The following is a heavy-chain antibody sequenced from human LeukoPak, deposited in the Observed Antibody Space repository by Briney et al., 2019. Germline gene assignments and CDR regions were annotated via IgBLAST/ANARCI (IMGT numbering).Heavy chain of an antibody. V-gene: IGHV3-33*01. J-gene: IGHJ5*02. CDR3: AREDGRRYWFDP. Sequence: PGGSLRLSCAASGFTFSSYGRDWVRQAPGKGLERVAAIWYDGSNKYYADSVKGRFTISRDNSKNTLYLQMNSLRAEDTAVYYCAREDGRRYWFDPWGQGTLVTVSS. CDR2: IWYDGSNK. D-gene: IGHD5-24*01. CDR1: GFTFSSYG.